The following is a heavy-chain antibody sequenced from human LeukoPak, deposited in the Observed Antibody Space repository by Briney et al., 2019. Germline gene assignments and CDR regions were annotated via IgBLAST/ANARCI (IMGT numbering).Heavy chain of an antibody. CDR3: ARAPYSSSSVDY. CDR1: GGSISSGGYF. J-gene: IGHJ4*02. Sequence: SQTLSLTCTVSGGSISSGGYFWTWIRQQPRRGLEWIGYIYYSRSTYYNPSLKSRVTISVDMSKNQFSLQLSSVTAADTAVYYCARAPYSSSSVDYWGQGTLVTVSS. V-gene: IGHV4-31*03. D-gene: IGHD6-6*01. CDR2: IYYSRST.